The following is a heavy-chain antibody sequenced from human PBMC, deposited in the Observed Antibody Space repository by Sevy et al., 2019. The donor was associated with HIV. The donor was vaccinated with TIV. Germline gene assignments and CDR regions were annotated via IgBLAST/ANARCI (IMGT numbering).Heavy chain of an antibody. CDR2: FAPQYGET. J-gene: IGHJ5*02. CDR3: TTVGLRYYSGSSSYQGDWFDP. CDR1: GYTLTKLS. D-gene: IGHD2-15*01. Sequence: ASVKVSCKVSGYTLTKLSIHWVRQAPGKGLEWMGEFAPQYGETIYAQRFQGRLTMTEDTSPDTAFMEASSLTSEDTAIYYCTTVGLRYYSGSSSYQGDWFDPWGQGTLVTVSS. V-gene: IGHV1-24*01.